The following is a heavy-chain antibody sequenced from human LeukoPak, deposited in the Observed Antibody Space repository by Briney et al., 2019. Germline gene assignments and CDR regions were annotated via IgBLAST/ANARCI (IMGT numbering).Heavy chain of an antibody. J-gene: IGHJ4*02. CDR1: GFTFSSYS. Sequence: TGGSLRLSCAASGFTFSSYSMNWVRQAPGKGLEWVSYISSSSSTIYYADSVKGRFTISRDNAKNSLYLQMNSLRDEDTAVYYCARDSSSWYLDYFDYWGQGTLVTVSS. V-gene: IGHV3-48*02. D-gene: IGHD6-13*01. CDR2: ISSSSSTI. CDR3: ARDSSSWYLDYFDY.